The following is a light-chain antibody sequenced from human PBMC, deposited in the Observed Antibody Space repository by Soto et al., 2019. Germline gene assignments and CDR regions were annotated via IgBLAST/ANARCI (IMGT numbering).Light chain of an antibody. CDR3: QQYENRPYT. CDR2: DAS. J-gene: IGKJ3*01. Sequence: DIQMTQSPSSLAASIGDRVSFTCQASQDISKFLNWYQHKPGQAPSLLIYDASKSHFGVPSRFSGSGSGTDFTFTISSLQPEDNATYYYQQYENRPYTFGPGTTGDIK. V-gene: IGKV1-33*01. CDR1: QDISKF.